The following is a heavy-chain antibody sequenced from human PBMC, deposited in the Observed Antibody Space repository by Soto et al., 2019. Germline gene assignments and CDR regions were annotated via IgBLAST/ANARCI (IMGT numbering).Heavy chain of an antibody. CDR3: AKAPAPYNWNDASGY. V-gene: IGHV3-30*18. CDR2: ISYDGSNK. J-gene: IGHJ4*02. CDR1: GFPFSSYA. D-gene: IGHD1-20*01. Sequence: PGGSLRLSCAASGFPFSSYAMHWVRPAPGKGLEWVAVISYDGSNKYYADSVKGRFTISRDNSKNTLYLQMNSLRAEDTAVYYCAKAPAPYNWNDASGYWGQGTLVTVSS.